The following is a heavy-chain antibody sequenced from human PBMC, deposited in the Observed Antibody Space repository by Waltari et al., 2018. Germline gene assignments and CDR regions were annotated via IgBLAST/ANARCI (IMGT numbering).Heavy chain of an antibody. CDR1: GGSFRGYY. CDR2: MHPSGST. Sequence: QGQLQQWGAGLLKPSETLSLTCAVYGGSFRGYYGRWIRQLPGKGLAWLGEMHPSGSTYYNPSLQSRVTILVDTSKNQLSLKLSSVTAADTAVYYCARGPDHAKTGYWCQGTLVTVSS. V-gene: IGHV4-34*01. J-gene: IGHJ4*02. CDR3: ARGPDHAKTGY.